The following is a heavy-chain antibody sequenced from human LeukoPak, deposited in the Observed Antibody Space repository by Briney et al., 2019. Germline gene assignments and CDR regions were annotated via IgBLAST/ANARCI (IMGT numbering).Heavy chain of an antibody. CDR1: GVSISSYY. V-gene: IGHV4-4*09. J-gene: IGHJ4*02. CDR3: ARHVSTSESENFDY. CDR2: LYTSGST. Sequence: PSETLSLTCTVSGVSISSYYWSCIRQPPGKGLEWIGYLYTSGSTNHNPSLKSRVTISVDTSKNQFSLKLSSVTAADTAVYYCARHVSTSESENFDYWGQGTLVTVSS. D-gene: IGHD3-10*02.